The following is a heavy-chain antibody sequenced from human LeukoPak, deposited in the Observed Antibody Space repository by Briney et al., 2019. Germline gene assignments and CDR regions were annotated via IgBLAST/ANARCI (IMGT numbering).Heavy chain of an antibody. CDR3: ARDGLTDYDFWSGYLDY. D-gene: IGHD3-3*01. Sequence: ASVKVSCKASGYIFTGYYMYWVRQAPGQGLEWMGIINPSGGSTSYAQKFQGRVTMTRDTSTSTVYMELSSLRSEDTAVYYCARDGLTDYDFWSGYLDYWGQGTLVTVSS. J-gene: IGHJ4*02. V-gene: IGHV1-46*01. CDR2: INPSGGST. CDR1: GYIFTGYY.